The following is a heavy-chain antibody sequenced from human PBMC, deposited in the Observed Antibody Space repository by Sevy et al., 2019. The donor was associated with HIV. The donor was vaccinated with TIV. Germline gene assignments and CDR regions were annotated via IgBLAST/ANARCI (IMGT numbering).Heavy chain of an antibody. CDR1: GFTFTSSA. D-gene: IGHD3-3*01. V-gene: IGHV1-58*01. CDR2: IVVGSGNT. J-gene: IGHJ6*02. CDR3: AADRDDFWSGYYMGYYYGMDV. Sequence: ASVKVSCKASGFTFTSSAVQWVRQARGQRLEWIGWIVVGSGNTNYAQKFQERVTITRDMSTSTAYMELSSLRSEDTAVYYCAADRDDFWSGYYMGYYYGMDVWGQGTTVTVSS.